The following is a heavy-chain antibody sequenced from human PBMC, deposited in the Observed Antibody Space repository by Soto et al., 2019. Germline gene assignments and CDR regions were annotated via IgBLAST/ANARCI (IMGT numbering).Heavy chain of an antibody. V-gene: IGHV1-24*01. D-gene: IGHD2-2*01. CDR2: FDPEDGET. Sequence: GASVKVSCKVSGYTLTELSIHWVRQAPGKGLEWMGGFDPEDGETIYAQKFQGRVTMTEDTSTDTAYMELSSLRSEDTAVYYCATVEYCSSTSCQKAFDIWGQGTMVTVSS. J-gene: IGHJ3*02. CDR1: GYTLTELS. CDR3: ATVEYCSSTSCQKAFDI.